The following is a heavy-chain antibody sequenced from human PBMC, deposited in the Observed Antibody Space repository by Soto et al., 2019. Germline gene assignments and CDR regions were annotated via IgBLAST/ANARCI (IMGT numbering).Heavy chain of an antibody. J-gene: IGHJ5*02. CDR3: ARDLDIGGNSGWFDP. V-gene: IGHV1-2*02. CDR2: INPNSGGT. D-gene: IGHD2-21*02. CDR1: GYTFTGYY. Sequence: GASVKVSCKASGYTFTGYYMHWVRQAPGQGLEWMGWINPNSGGTNYAQKFQGRVTMTRDTSISTAYMELSRLRSDDTAVYHCARDLDIGGNSGWFDPWGQGTLVTVSS.